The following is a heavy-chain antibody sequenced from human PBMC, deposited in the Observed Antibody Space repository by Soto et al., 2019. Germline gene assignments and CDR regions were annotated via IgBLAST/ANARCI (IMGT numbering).Heavy chain of an antibody. D-gene: IGHD3-10*01. J-gene: IGHJ6*02. Sequence: PSETLSLTCTVSGGSISSSSYYWGWIRQPPGKGLEWIGSIYYSGSTYYNPSLKSRVTISVDTSKNQFSLKLSSVTAADTAVYYCARQHLLLWFGELLYTRGYYYGMDVWGQGTTVS. CDR3: ARQHLLLWFGELLYTRGYYYGMDV. CDR2: IYYSGST. V-gene: IGHV4-39*01. CDR1: GGSISSSSYY.